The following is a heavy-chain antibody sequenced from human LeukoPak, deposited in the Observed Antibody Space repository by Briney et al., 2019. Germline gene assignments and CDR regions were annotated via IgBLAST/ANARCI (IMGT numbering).Heavy chain of an antibody. CDR1: GFTFSSYG. CDR3: AKPTSPGYYYDSSGYPDY. CDR2: IRYDGSNK. D-gene: IGHD3-22*01. V-gene: IGHV3-30*02. Sequence: GGSPRLSCAASGFTFSSYGMHWVRQAPGKGLEWVAFIRYDGSNKYYADSVKGRFTISRDNSKNTLYLQMNSLRAEDTAVYYCAKPTSPGYYYDSSGYPDYWGQGTLVTVSS. J-gene: IGHJ4*02.